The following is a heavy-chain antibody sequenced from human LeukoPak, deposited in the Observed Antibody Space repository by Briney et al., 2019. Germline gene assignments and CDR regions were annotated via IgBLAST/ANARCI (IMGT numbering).Heavy chain of an antibody. CDR3: ARGPNYGDRVDYFDY. D-gene: IGHD4-17*01. J-gene: IGHJ4*02. CDR1: GFILRNHW. CDR2: IKQGGNEK. V-gene: IGHV3-7*01. Sequence: QPGGALRLACAASGFILRNHWMSWVRQVPGRGLEWVARIKQGGNEKHYVDSVEGRFTLSRDDSKNSLYLQMNSLRVDDSAVYYCARGPNYGDRVDYFDYWGQGTLVTVSS.